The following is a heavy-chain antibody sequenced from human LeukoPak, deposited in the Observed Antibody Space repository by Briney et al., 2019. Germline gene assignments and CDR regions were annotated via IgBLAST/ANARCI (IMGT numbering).Heavy chain of an antibody. CDR1: GFTFSSYA. D-gene: IGHD2-2*01. CDR3: ARDFGVFVVVPAAHEGFDY. Sequence: GGSLRLSCAASGFTFSSYAMHWVRQAPGKGLEWVAVISYDGSNKYYADSVKGRFTISRDNSKNTLYLQMNSLRAEDTAVYYCARDFGVFVVVPAAHEGFDYWGQGTLVTVSS. CDR2: ISYDGSNK. V-gene: IGHV3-30-3*01. J-gene: IGHJ4*02.